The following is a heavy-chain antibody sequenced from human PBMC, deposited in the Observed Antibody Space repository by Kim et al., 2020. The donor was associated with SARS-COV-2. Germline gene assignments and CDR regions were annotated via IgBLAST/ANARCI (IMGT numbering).Heavy chain of an antibody. Sequence: GGSLRLSCAASGFTFSDYGMHWVRQAPGKGLEWVVVIKSDGSNKYYADSVMGRFTISRYNSKNMLFLQMNSLRAEDTAVYYCATFETWGQGTLVTVSS. D-gene: IGHD3-9*01. J-gene: IGHJ5*02. V-gene: IGHV3-33*01. CDR1: GFTFSDYG. CDR3: ATFET. CDR2: IKSDGSNK.